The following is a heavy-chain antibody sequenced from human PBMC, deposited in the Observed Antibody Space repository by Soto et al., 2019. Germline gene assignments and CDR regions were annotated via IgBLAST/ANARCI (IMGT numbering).Heavy chain of an antibody. CDR2: IIPILGIA. D-gene: IGHD1-26*01. Sequence: SVKVSCKASGGTFSSYTISWVRQAPGQGLEWMGRIIPILGIANYAQKFQGRVTITADKSTSTAYMQLSSLTSEDTAVYYCARDDSGFSGSHYIDYFNYWGQGALVTVSS. V-gene: IGHV1-69*04. CDR3: ARDDSGFSGSHYIDYFNY. J-gene: IGHJ4*02. CDR1: GGTFSSYT.